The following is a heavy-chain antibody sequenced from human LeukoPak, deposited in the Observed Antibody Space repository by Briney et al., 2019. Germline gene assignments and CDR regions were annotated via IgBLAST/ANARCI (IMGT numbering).Heavy chain of an antibody. Sequence: ASVKVSCKASGYTFNRYGISWVRQAPGQGLEWMAWISAYNGNTNYAQKLQGRVTMTRDTSTSTAYMELRSLRSDDTAVYYCARDLLLRPYYMDVWGKGTTVTISS. D-gene: IGHD6-6*01. CDR3: ARDLLLRPYYMDV. J-gene: IGHJ6*03. V-gene: IGHV1-18*01. CDR1: GYTFNRYG. CDR2: ISAYNGNT.